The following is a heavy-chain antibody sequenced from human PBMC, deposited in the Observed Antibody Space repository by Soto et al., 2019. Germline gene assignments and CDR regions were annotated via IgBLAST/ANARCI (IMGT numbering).Heavy chain of an antibody. Sequence: QVQLQESGPGLVKPSQTLSLTCTVSGGSTSSDNYWSWIRRPPGKGLEWIGHIYYSGNTDYNPSLKSRLALSIDTSKNQFSLKLSSVTAADTAVYFCAREGGESSDGLYYFDSWGQGSLVTVSS. V-gene: IGHV4-30-4*01. CDR1: GGSTSSDNY. J-gene: IGHJ4*02. CDR3: AREGGESSDGLYYFDS. D-gene: IGHD3-16*01. CDR2: IYYSGNT.